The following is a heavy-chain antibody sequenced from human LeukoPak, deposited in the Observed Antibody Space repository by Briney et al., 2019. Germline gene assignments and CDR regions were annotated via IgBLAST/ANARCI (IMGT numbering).Heavy chain of an antibody. Sequence: QPGGSLRLSCAASGFTFSNYWMSWVRQAPGKGLEWVAHISGDGSVKQNVDSVKGRFTISRDNAENSLFLQMHSLTAEDSVVYFCAKYKGRAYDYWGQGIQVTVSS. D-gene: IGHD1-1*01. CDR3: AKYKGRAYDY. CDR1: GFTFSNYW. CDR2: ISGDGSVK. J-gene: IGHJ4*02. V-gene: IGHV3-7*01.